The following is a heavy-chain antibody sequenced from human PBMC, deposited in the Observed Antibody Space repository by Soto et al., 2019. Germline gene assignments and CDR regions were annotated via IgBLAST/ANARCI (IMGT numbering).Heavy chain of an antibody. J-gene: IGHJ4*02. CDR3: ARDHTSITMIVVVTEINYFDY. Sequence: ASVKVSCKASGYTFTSYYMHWVRQAPGQGLEWMGIINPSGGSTSYAQKFQGRVTMTRDTSTSTVYMELSSLRSEDTAVYYCARDHTSITMIVVVTEINYFDYWGQGTLVTVSS. D-gene: IGHD3-22*01. CDR1: GYTFTSYY. CDR2: INPSGGST. V-gene: IGHV1-46*01.